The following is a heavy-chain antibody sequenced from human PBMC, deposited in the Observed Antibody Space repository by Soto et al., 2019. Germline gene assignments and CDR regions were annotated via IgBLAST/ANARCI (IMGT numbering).Heavy chain of an antibody. Sequence: SETLSLTCTVSGGSISSGGYYWSWIRQHPGKGLEWIGYIYYSGSTYYNPSLKSRVTISVDTSKNQFSLKLSSVTAADTAVYYCARFSMVRGVIRNWFDPWGQGTLVTV. CDR3: ARFSMVRGVIRNWFDP. V-gene: IGHV4-31*03. J-gene: IGHJ5*02. D-gene: IGHD3-10*01. CDR1: GGSISSGGYY. CDR2: IYYSGST.